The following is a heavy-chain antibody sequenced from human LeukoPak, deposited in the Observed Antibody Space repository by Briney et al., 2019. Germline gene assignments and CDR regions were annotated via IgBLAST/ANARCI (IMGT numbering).Heavy chain of an antibody. CDR3: ARDIYDYVWGSYRMAYFDY. V-gene: IGHV4-61*02. J-gene: IGHJ4*02. D-gene: IGHD3-16*02. Sequence: SQTLSLTCTVSGGSISSGSYYWSRIRQPAGKGLEWIGRIYTSGSTNYNPSLKSRVTMSVDTSKNQFSLKLSSVTAADTAVYYCARDIYDYVWGSYRMAYFDYWGQGTLVTVSS. CDR1: GGSISSGSYY. CDR2: IYTSGST.